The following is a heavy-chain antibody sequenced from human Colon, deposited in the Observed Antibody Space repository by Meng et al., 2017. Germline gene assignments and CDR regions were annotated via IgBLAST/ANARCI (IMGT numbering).Heavy chain of an antibody. CDR3: ARWDNSGYYFDY. CDR1: GGTFTYFA. CDR2: IIPIFGTP. D-gene: IGHD3-22*01. V-gene: IGHV1-69*06. J-gene: IGHJ4*02. Sequence: QVQLVQSGAEVKKPGSSVKVSCKASGGTFTYFAFSWVRQAPGQGLEWMGGIIPIFGTPHYAQKFHGRVTITADKSTNTAYMELSSLRSEDTAVYYCARWDNSGYYFDYWGQGTLVTVS.